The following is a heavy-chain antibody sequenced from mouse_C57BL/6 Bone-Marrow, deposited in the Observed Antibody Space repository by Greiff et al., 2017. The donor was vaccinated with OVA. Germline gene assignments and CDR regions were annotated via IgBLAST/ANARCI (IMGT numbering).Heavy chain of an antibody. CDR3: ARPNYGPLDY. V-gene: IGHV1-4*01. CDR2: INPSSGYT. J-gene: IGHJ2*01. Sequence: QVTLQESGAELARPGASVKMSCKASGYTFTSYTMHWVKQRPGQGLEWIGYINPSSGYTKYNQKFKDKATLTADKSSITAYMQLSSLTSEDSAVYYCARPNYGPLDYWGQGTTLTVSS. CDR1: GYTFTSYT. D-gene: IGHD1-1*02.